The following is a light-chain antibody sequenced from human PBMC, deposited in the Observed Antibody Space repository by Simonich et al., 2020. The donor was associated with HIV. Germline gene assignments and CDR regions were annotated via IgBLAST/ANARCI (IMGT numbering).Light chain of an antibody. Sequence: DIQMPQSPSSLSASVGDKVPITCRAKQGIGNSSAWYQQKPGKAPKLLLYAASRLESGVPFRFSGSGSGTDYTLTISNLQPEDFAVYYCQQYNNWPPATFGQGTKVEIK. V-gene: IGKV1-NL1*01. CDR3: QQYNNWPPAT. CDR2: AAS. J-gene: IGKJ1*01. CDR1: QGIGNS.